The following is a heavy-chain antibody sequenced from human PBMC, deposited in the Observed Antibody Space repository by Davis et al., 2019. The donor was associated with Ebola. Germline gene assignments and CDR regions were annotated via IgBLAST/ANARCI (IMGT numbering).Heavy chain of an antibody. Sequence: RGSLRLSCAASGFTFSSYSMNWVRQAPGKGLEWVSSISSSSSYIYYADSVKGRFTISRDNAKNSLYLQMNSLRAEDTAVYYCARLRGCSGGSCYSVPYGMDVWGQGTTVTVSS. CDR3: ARLRGCSGGSCYSVPYGMDV. CDR2: ISSSSSYI. V-gene: IGHV3-21*01. D-gene: IGHD2-15*01. J-gene: IGHJ6*02. CDR1: GFTFSSYS.